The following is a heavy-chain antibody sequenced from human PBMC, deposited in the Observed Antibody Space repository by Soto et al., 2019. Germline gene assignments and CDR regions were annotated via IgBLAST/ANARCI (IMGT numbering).Heavy chain of an antibody. CDR2: IYYSGST. Sequence: PSETLSLTCTVSGGSISSGDYYWSWIRQPPGKGLEWIGYIYYSGSTYYNPSLKSRLTSKHQFSLKLSSVTAADTAVYYCVRVPGPWGQGTLVTVSS. J-gene: IGHJ5*02. CDR1: GGSISSGDYY. CDR3: VRVPGP. V-gene: IGHV4-30-4*01.